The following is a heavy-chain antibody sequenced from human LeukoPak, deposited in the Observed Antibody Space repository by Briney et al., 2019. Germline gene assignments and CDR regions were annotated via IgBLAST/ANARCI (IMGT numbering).Heavy chain of an antibody. V-gene: IGHV4-59*12. J-gene: IGHJ4*02. D-gene: IGHD5-24*01. CDR2: IYYSGST. CDR1: GGSISSYY. CDR3: ASVGDGYTFHLDY. Sequence: PSETLSLTCTVSGGSISSYYWSWIRQPPGKGLEWIGYIYYSGSTNHNPSLKSRATISVHTSKNEFSRKLSSVTAADTGVYYCASVGDGYTFHLDYWGQGTLVTVSS.